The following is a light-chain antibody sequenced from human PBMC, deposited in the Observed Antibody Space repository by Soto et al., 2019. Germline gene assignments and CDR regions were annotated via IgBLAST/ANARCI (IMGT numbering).Light chain of an antibody. CDR2: KAS. J-gene: IGKJ5*01. V-gene: IGKV1-5*03. CDR1: QSVHSW. Sequence: DIQMTQSPSTLSASVGDRVTITCRASQSVHSWLAWYQQEPGKAPKLLIYKASSLESGVPSRFSGSGSGTEFTLTISSLQPDDFATYYCQQYDDTYPTFGQGTRLEIK. CDR3: QQYDDTYPT.